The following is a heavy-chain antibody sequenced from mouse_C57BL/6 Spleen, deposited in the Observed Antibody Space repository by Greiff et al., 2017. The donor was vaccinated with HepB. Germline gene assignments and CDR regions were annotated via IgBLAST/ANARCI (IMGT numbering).Heavy chain of an antibody. CDR1: GYSITSGYY. D-gene: IGHD2-1*01. Sequence: DVHLVESGPGLVKPSQSLSLTCSVTGYSITSGYYWNWIRQFPGNKLEWMGYISYDGSNNYNPSLKNRISITRDTSKNQFFLKLNSVTTEDTATYYCAILYGNNFDYWGQGTTLTVSS. CDR3: AILYGNNFDY. CDR2: ISYDGSN. V-gene: IGHV3-6*01. J-gene: IGHJ2*01.